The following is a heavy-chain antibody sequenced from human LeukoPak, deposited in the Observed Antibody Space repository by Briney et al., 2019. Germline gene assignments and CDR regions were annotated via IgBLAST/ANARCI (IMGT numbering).Heavy chain of an antibody. CDR2: INRDGSEK. Sequence: GGSLRLSCAASGFTFSNYGMHCVRQTPGKGLEWVANINRDGSEKYYVDSVKGRFTISRDNAKNSLCLQMNSLRVEDTAVYYCARGYSGSYDYWGQGTLVTVSS. V-gene: IGHV3-7*04. J-gene: IGHJ4*02. CDR1: GFTFSNYG. D-gene: IGHD1-26*01. CDR3: ARGYSGSYDY.